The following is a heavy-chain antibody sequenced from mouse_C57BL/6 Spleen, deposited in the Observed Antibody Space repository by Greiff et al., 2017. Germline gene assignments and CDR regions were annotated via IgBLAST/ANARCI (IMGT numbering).Heavy chain of an antibody. CDR1: GYTFTSYW. D-gene: IGHD1-2*01. Sequence: VQLQQPGAELVKPGASVKLSCKASGYTFTSYWMHWVKQRPGRGLEWIGRIDPNSGGTKYNEKFKSKATLTVDQSASTAYMQLSSLTSEDSAVYYCARGYYGAYYYAMDYWGQGTSVTVSS. CDR2: IDPNSGGT. J-gene: IGHJ4*01. V-gene: IGHV1-72*01. CDR3: ARGYYGAYYYAMDY.